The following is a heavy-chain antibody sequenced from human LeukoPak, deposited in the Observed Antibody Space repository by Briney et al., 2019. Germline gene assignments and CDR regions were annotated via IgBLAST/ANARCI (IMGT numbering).Heavy chain of an antibody. CDR2: INPNSGDT. Sequence: GASVKVSCKASGYTFTGYYMHWVRQAPGQGLEWMGWINPNSGDTNYAQKFQGRVTMTRDTSISTAYMELSRLRSDDTAVYYCARLSSSSALDYWGQGTLVTVSS. D-gene: IGHD6-6*01. V-gene: IGHV1-2*02. CDR1: GYTFTGYY. J-gene: IGHJ4*02. CDR3: ARLSSSSALDY.